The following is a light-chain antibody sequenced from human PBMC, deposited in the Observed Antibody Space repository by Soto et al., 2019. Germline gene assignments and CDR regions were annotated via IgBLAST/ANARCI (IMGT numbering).Light chain of an antibody. CDR1: SSDVGTYNL. CDR3: CSYAGISTFVV. V-gene: IGLV2-23*03. Sequence: QSALTQPASVSGSPGQSITISCTGTSSDVGTYNLVSWYQQHPGKAPKLMIYEGSKRPSGVSNRFSGSTSGNTASLTISGIQAEDEADYYCCSYAGISTFVVFGGGTKFTVL. CDR2: EGS. J-gene: IGLJ2*01.